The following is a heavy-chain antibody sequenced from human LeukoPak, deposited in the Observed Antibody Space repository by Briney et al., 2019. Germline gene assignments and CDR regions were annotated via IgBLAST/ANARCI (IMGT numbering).Heavy chain of an antibody. CDR1: GGSISSGGYS. Sequence: TSETLSLTCAVSGGSISSGGYSWSWIRQPPGKGLEWIGYIYHSGSTYYNPSLKSRVTISVDRSKNQFSLKLSSVTAADTAVYYCARGAYDSSGYYFTYWYFDLWGHGTLVTVSS. J-gene: IGHJ2*01. CDR2: IYHSGST. CDR3: ARGAYDSSGYYFTYWYFDL. V-gene: IGHV4-30-2*01. D-gene: IGHD3-22*01.